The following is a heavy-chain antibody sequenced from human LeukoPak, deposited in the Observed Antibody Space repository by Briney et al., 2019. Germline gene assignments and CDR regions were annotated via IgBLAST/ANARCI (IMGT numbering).Heavy chain of an antibody. V-gene: IGHV1-18*01. CDR2: ISAYNGNT. Sequence: ASVEVSCKASGYTFTSYGISWVRQAPGQGLEWMGWISAYNGNTNYAQKLQGRVTMTIDTSTSTAYMELRSLRSDDTAVYYCARERGARGYCSSTSCFPPFDPWGQGTLVTVSS. D-gene: IGHD2-2*01. CDR3: ARERGARGYCSSTSCFPPFDP. J-gene: IGHJ5*02. CDR1: GYTFTSYG.